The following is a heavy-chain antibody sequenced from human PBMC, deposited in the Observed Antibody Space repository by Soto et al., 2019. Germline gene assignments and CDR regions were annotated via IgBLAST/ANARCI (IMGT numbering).Heavy chain of an antibody. Sequence: SETQSLTCTVSGGSISSGGYYWSWIRQHPGKGLEWIGYIYYSGSTYYNPSLKSRVTISVDTSKNQFSLKLSSVTAADTAVYYCARGSVGDYDWFDPWGQGTLVTVSS. CDR2: IYYSGST. CDR3: ARGSVGDYDWFDP. CDR1: GGSISSGGYY. D-gene: IGHD4-17*01. J-gene: IGHJ5*02. V-gene: IGHV4-31*03.